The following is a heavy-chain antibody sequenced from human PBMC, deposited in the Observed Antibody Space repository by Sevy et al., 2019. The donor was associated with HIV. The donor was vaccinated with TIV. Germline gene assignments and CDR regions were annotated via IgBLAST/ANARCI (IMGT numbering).Heavy chain of an antibody. CDR3: ARDLRPTYHFLGMDV. CDR1: GYRFDNYA. CDR2: ISWSSGSI. J-gene: IGHJ6*02. Sequence: GGSLRLSCSGYGYRFDNYAMHWVRQPPGKGLEWVSGISWSSGSIDYADSVKGRFTISRDNAKNSLYLQMNSLRPEDTALYFCARDLRPTYHFLGMDVWGHGTKVTVFS. D-gene: IGHD6-6*01. V-gene: IGHV3-9*01.